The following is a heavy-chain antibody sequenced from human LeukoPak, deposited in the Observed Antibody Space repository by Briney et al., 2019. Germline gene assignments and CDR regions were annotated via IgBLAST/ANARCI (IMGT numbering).Heavy chain of an antibody. CDR3: ARTYDLWSGYSSHFDY. V-gene: IGHV4-30-4*08. CDR2: IYYSGST. J-gene: IGHJ4*02. D-gene: IGHD3-3*01. CDR1: GGSISSGDYY. Sequence: SETLSLTCTVSGGSISSGDYYWSWIRQPPGKGLEWIGYIYYSGSTYYNPSLKSRVTISVDTSKNQFSLKLSSVTAADTAVYYCARTYDLWSGYSSHFDYWGQGTLVTVSS.